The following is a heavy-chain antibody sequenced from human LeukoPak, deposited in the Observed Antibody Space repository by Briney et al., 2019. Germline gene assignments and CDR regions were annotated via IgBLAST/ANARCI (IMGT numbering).Heavy chain of an antibody. V-gene: IGHV1-18*01. Sequence: ASVKVSCKASGYTFNSYGISWVRQAPGQGLEWMGWISAYNGNTNYAQKLQGRVTMTTDTSTSTAYMELRSLRSDDTAVYYCARGYCSSTSCYRYGMDVWGQGTTVTVSS. J-gene: IGHJ6*02. D-gene: IGHD2-2*01. CDR2: ISAYNGNT. CDR3: ARGYCSSTSCYRYGMDV. CDR1: GYTFNSYG.